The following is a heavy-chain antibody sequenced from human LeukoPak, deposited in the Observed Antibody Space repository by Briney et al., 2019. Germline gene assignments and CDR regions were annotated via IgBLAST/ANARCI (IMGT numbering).Heavy chain of an antibody. J-gene: IGHJ4*02. CDR1: GYTFTSYG. Sequence: ASVKVSCKASGYTFTSYGISWVRQAPGQGLEWMGWISAYNGNTNYAQKLQGRVTMTTDTSTSTAYMELRSLRSDDTAVYYCAKVIVVITAPGDYFDYWGQGTLVTVSS. CDR2: ISAYNGNT. D-gene: IGHD2-2*01. V-gene: IGHV1-18*01. CDR3: AKVIVVITAPGDYFDY.